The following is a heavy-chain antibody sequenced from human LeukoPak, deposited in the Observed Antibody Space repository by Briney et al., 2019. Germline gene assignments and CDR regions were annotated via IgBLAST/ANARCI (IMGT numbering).Heavy chain of an antibody. J-gene: IGHJ4*02. Sequence: PSETLSLTWTVSGASIRNYDLSWIRQTPEKGLEWMGHIHTSGESRYYPSLESRLTMSIDTSRNQLSLKLTSVTAADTAVYFCARLGSYHDFWGQGALVTVSS. CDR1: GASIRNYD. D-gene: IGHD1-26*01. CDR3: ARLGSYHDF. CDR2: IHTSGES. V-gene: IGHV4-4*09.